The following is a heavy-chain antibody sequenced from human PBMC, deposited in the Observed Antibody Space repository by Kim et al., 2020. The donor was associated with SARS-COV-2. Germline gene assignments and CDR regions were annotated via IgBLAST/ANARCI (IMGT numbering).Heavy chain of an antibody. Sequence: YAAPVKGRFTISRDDSKNTLYLQMNSLKTEDTAVYYCTTERLRYFDWHNYWGQGTLVTVSS. J-gene: IGHJ4*02. D-gene: IGHD3-9*01. CDR3: TTERLRYFDWHNY. V-gene: IGHV3-15*01.